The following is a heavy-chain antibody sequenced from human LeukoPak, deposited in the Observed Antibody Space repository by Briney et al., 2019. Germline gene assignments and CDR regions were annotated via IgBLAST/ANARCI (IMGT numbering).Heavy chain of an antibody. D-gene: IGHD4-17*01. Sequence: PGGSLRLSCAASGFTFSSFSMNWVRQAPGKGLEWVSYISSSSSTIYYADSVNGRFTISRDNAKNSLYLQMNSLRAEDTALYYCARVDYGDYGGGHFDYWGQGTLVTVSS. CDR1: GFTFSSFS. CDR3: ARVDYGDYGGGHFDY. J-gene: IGHJ4*02. CDR2: ISSSSSTI. V-gene: IGHV3-48*01.